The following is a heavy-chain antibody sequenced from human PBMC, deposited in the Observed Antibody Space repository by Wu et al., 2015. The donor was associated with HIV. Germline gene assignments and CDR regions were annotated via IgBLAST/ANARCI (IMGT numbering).Heavy chain of an antibody. CDR2: ISTYNGNT. V-gene: IGHV1-18*01. CDR1: GYTFITYG. J-gene: IGHJ6*03. Sequence: QVQLVQSGAEVKKPGASVKVSCKASGYTFITYGISWVRQAPGQGLEWMGWISTYNGNTNYAQKLQGRVTMTTDTSTSTAYMELRSLRSDDTAVYYCARQYSSTWRYYYYYMDVWAKGTTVDRLL. D-gene: IGHD6-13*01. CDR3: ARQYSSTWRYYYYYMDV.